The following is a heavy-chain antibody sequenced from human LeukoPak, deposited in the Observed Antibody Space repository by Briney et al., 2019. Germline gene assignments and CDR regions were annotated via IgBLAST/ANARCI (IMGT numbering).Heavy chain of an antibody. Sequence: ASVTVSCKASGYTFTGYYMQWVRPAPGQGFEWMGWIDPNSGGSNYAQKFQGRVTMTRDTFINTAYMELYRLRSDDTAVYYCARGRDYRGGADYWGQGTLVTVSS. J-gene: IGHJ4*02. CDR3: ARGRDYRGGADY. CDR2: IDPNSGGS. V-gene: IGHV1-2*02. CDR1: GYTFTGYY. D-gene: IGHD4-23*01.